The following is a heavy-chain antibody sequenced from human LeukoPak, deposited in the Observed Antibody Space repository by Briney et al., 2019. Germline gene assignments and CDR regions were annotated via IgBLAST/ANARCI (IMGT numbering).Heavy chain of an antibody. Sequence: PGGSLRLSCAASGFTFSSYGMHSVRQAPGKGLEGVAVICYDGSNKYYADSVKGRFTISRDNSKNTLYLQMNSLRAEDTAVYYCAKQAYCSSTSCYIGRRLDYWGQGTLVTVSS. CDR2: ICYDGSNK. J-gene: IGHJ4*02. CDR1: GFTFSSYG. V-gene: IGHV3-33*06. CDR3: AKQAYCSSTSCYIGRRLDY. D-gene: IGHD2-2*02.